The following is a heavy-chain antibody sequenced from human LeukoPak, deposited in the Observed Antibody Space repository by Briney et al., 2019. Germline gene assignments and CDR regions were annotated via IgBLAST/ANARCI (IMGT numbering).Heavy chain of an antibody. CDR2: IYSGGST. J-gene: IGHJ6*02. V-gene: IGHV3-66*01. CDR3: ARAAYYYYGMDV. CDR1: GFTVSSNY. Sequence: GGSLRLSCAASGFTVSSNYMSWVRQAPGKGLEWVSVIYSGGSTYYADSVKGRFTISRDNSKNTLYLQMNSLRAEGTAVYYCARAAYYYYGMDVWGQGTTATVSS.